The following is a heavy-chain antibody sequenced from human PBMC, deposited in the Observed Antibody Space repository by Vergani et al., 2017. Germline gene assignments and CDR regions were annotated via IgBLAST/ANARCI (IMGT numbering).Heavy chain of an antibody. CDR1: GGTFSSYA. V-gene: IGHV1-69*06. CDR3: ASSSELTTTLRYYYYGMDV. J-gene: IGHJ6*02. CDR2: IIPIFGTA. Sequence: QVQLVQSGAEVKKPGSSVKVSCKASGGTFSSYAISWVRQAPGQGLEWMGGIIPIFGTANYAQKFQGRVTITADKSTSTAYMELSSLRSEDTAVYYCASSSELTTTLRYYYYGMDVWGQGTTVTVSS. D-gene: IGHD3-22*01.